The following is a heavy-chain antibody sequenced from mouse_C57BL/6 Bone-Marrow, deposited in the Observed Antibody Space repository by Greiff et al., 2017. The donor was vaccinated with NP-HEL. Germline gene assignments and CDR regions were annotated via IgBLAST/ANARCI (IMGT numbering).Heavy chain of an antibody. J-gene: IGHJ3*01. V-gene: IGHV1-74*01. Sequence: QVQLQQPGAELVKPGASVKVSCKASGYSFTSYWMHWVKQRPGQGLEWIGRIHPSDSDTNYNQKFKGKATLTVDKPSSTAYMQLSSLTSEDSAVYYCARFYYGSSFGFAYWGQGTLVTVSA. CDR2: IHPSDSDT. CDR3: ARFYYGSSFGFAY. D-gene: IGHD1-1*01. CDR1: GYSFTSYW.